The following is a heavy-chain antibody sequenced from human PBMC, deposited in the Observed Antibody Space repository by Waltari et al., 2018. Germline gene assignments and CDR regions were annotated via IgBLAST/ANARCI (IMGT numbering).Heavy chain of an antibody. CDR1: GGSISSSSYY. V-gene: IGHV4-39*01. J-gene: IGHJ4*02. D-gene: IGHD3-10*01. Sequence: QLQLQESGPGLVKPSETLSLTCTVSGGSISSSSYYWGWIRQPPGKVLEWIGSIYYSGSTYYNPSLKSRVTISVDTSKNQFSLKLSSVTAADTAVYYCARRSKWFGELLFDYWGQGTLVTVSS. CDR3: ARRSKWFGELLFDY. CDR2: IYYSGST.